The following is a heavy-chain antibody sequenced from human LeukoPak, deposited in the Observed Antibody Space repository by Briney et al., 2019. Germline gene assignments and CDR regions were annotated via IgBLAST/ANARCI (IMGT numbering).Heavy chain of an antibody. J-gene: IGHJ6*03. V-gene: IGHV4-59*01. D-gene: IGHD5-12*01. CDR3: ARSPPDVIVATTYYYYYYMDV. Sequence: PSETLSLTCTVSGGSISSYYWSWIRQPPGKGLEWIGYIYYSGSTNYNPSLKSRVTISVDTSKNQFSLKLSSVTAADTAVYYCARSPPDVIVATTYYYYYYMDVWGKGTTVTISS. CDR1: GGSISSYY. CDR2: IYYSGST.